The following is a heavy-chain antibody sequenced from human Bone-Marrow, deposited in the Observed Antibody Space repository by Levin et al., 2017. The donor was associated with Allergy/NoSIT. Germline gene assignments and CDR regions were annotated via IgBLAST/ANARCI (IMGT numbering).Heavy chain of an antibody. Sequence: GGSLRLSCVVSGSTYDEYALHWVRQRPGKGLEWVSGISWNSGTIGYADSVKGRFTISRDNAKKSVHLQMYSLRPEDTALYFCAKERYSSRWYEGGYGMDVWSQGTTVIVSS. J-gene: IGHJ6*02. D-gene: IGHD2-15*01. V-gene: IGHV3-9*01. CDR1: GSTYDEYA. CDR2: ISWNSGTI. CDR3: AKERYSSRWYEGGYGMDV.